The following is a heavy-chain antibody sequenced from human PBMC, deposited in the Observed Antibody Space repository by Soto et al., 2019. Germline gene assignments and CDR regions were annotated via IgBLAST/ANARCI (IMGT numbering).Heavy chain of an antibody. V-gene: IGHV3-23*01. CDR1: GFILSSSA. Sequence: PVGSLRLSCAASGFILSSSAMSWVRQAPGKGLEWVSAISGSGISTYYADSVKGRFTISRDNAKNTVYLQMNSLRAEDTALYYCAKGPTIFGVVITFEYYYGMDVWGQGTTVTVSS. CDR3: AKGPTIFGVVITFEYYYGMDV. CDR2: ISGSGIST. J-gene: IGHJ6*02. D-gene: IGHD3-3*01.